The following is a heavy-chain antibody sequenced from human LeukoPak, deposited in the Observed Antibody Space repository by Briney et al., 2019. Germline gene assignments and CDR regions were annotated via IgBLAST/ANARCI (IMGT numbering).Heavy chain of an antibody. CDR2: ISSSGSTI. J-gene: IGHJ4*02. V-gene: IGHV3-48*03. CDR1: GFTFSSYE. D-gene: IGHD6-19*01. Sequence: GGSLRLSCAASGFTFSSYEMNWVRQAPGKGLEWVSYISSSGSTIYYADSVKGRFTISRDNAKNSLYLQMNSLRAEDTAVYYCARDRTGYSSGWFLQNSYFDYWGQGTLVTVSS. CDR3: ARDRTGYSSGWFLQNSYFDY.